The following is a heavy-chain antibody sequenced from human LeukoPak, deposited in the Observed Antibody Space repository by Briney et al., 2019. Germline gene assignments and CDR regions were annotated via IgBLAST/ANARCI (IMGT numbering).Heavy chain of an antibody. V-gene: IGHV3-30*03. Sequence: GGSLRLSCAPSGFTFSRHGMHWVRQAPGKGLEWVAIISNDGSRKYYAHSVEGRFTISRDNSKNTLYLQMDSLRAEDTAVYYCARDRAWNYFDYWGQGTLVAVSS. D-gene: IGHD3-3*01. CDR1: GFTFSRHG. CDR3: ARDRAWNYFDY. CDR2: ISNDGSRK. J-gene: IGHJ4*02.